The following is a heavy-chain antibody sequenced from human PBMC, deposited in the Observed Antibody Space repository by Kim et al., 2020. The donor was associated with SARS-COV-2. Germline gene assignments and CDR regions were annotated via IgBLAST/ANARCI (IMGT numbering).Heavy chain of an antibody. V-gene: IGHV6-1*01. CDR3: ARGGNYYDSSGYYLATFDP. CDR1: GDSVSSNSAA. CDR2: TYYRSKWYN. Sequence: SQTLSLTCAISGDSVSSNSAAWNWIRQSPSRGLEWLGRTYYRSKWYNDYAVSVKSRITINPDTSKNQFSLQLNSVTPEDTAVYYCARGGNYYDSSGYYLATFDPWGQGTLVTVSS. D-gene: IGHD3-22*01. J-gene: IGHJ5*02.